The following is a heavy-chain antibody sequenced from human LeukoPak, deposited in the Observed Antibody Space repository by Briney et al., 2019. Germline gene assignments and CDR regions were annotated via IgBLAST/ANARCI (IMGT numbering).Heavy chain of an antibody. D-gene: IGHD5-18*01. V-gene: IGHV3-30*04. Sequence: GGSLRLSCAASGFTFSSYAMHWVRQAPGKGLEWVAVISYEGSNKYYADSVKGRFTISRDNSKNTLYLQMNSLRAEDTAVYYCARDHEGYSYGFPSAGYYYYYGMDVWGQGTTVTVSS. CDR1: GFTFSSYA. J-gene: IGHJ6*02. CDR2: ISYEGSNK. CDR3: ARDHEGYSYGFPSAGYYYYYGMDV.